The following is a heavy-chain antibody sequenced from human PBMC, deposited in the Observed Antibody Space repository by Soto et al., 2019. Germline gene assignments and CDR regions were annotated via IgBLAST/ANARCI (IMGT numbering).Heavy chain of an antibody. D-gene: IGHD1-1*01. Sequence: GGSLRLSCVVSGFSFSDSYMTWVRQIPGKGLECIASLSSGAFTISYAAAVKGRFTISRDDGHNSLFLQMDSLRAEDTALYYCARDTTRLEHWGQGTLVTVSS. CDR2: LSSGAFTI. J-gene: IGHJ4*02. CDR1: GFSFSDSY. V-gene: IGHV3-11*01. CDR3: ARDTTRLEH.